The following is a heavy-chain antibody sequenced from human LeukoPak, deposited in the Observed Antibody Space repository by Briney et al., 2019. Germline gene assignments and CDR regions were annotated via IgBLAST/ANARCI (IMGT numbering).Heavy chain of an antibody. Sequence: GESLKISCEVFGYSFNAFWITWMRQMPGKGLEWMGKIDPIDLGTEYSPSSQGHVTMSVDESVSTAYLQWSSLKASDTAMYYCARVRGAGTYQADYWGQGTQVIVSS. D-gene: IGHD3-10*01. CDR1: GYSFNAFW. CDR2: IDPIDLGT. J-gene: IGHJ4*02. CDR3: ARVRGAGTYQADY. V-gene: IGHV5-10-1*01.